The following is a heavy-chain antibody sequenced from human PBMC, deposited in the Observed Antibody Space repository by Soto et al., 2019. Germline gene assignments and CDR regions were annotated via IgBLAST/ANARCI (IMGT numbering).Heavy chain of an antibody. J-gene: IGHJ6*02. Sequence: TSETLSLTCTVSGGSISSYYWSWIRQPPGKGLEWIGHFYYSGSTNYNPSLKSRVTISVDTSKNQFSLKLSSVTAADTAVYYCARDNILGILYGGMDVWGQGTTVTVSS. CDR3: ARDNILGILYGGMDV. D-gene: IGHD3-3*01. CDR2: FYYSGST. V-gene: IGHV4-59*12. CDR1: GGSISSYY.